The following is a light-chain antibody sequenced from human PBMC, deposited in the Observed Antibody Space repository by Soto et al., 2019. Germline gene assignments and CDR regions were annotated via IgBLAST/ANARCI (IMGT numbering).Light chain of an antibody. J-gene: IGKJ5*01. CDR1: QTVTRSY. V-gene: IGKV3D-20*02. Sequence: EIVLTQSPGTLSLSAGERATLSCRASQTVTRSYLAWYQQKPGQAPRLLIYGASTRATGIPARFSGSGSGTDFALTISSLEPEDFAVYYCQQRSNWPSITFGQGTRLEIK. CDR2: GAS. CDR3: QQRSNWPSIT.